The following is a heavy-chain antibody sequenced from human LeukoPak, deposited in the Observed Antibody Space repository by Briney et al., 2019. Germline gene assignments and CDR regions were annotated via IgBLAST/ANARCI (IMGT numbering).Heavy chain of an antibody. Sequence: PGGSLRLSCAASGFTFSSYGMHWVRQAPGKGLEWVAVIWYDGSNKYYADSVKGRFTISRDNSKNTLYLQMNSLRAEDTAVYYCATRSSDTVTAFDYWGQGTLVTVSS. CDR3: ATRSSDTVTAFDY. CDR1: GFTFSSYG. V-gene: IGHV3-33*01. J-gene: IGHJ4*02. D-gene: IGHD4-17*01. CDR2: IWYDGSNK.